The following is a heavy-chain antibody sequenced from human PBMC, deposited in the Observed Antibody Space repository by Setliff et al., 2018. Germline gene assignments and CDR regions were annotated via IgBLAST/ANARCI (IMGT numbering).Heavy chain of an antibody. CDR1: GFTFNNYF. D-gene: IGHD3-16*01. CDR2: ISNSGGTTT. CDR3: AKVLGGFLDY. J-gene: IGHJ4*02. Sequence: PGGSLRLSCAASGFTFNNYFMIWVRQAPGKGLEWVSSISNSGGTTTYYADSMKGRFTISRDNSKNTLYLQIDSLRADDTAVYYCAKVLGGFLDYWGQGTLVTVSS. V-gene: IGHV3-23*03.